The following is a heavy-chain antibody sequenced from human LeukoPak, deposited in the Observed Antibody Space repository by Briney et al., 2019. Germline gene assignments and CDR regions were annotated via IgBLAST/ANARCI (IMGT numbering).Heavy chain of an antibody. Sequence: GGSLRLSCAASGFTVSSNYMTWVRQAPGKGLEWVSVIYSGGNTYYADSVKGRFTISRDNSKNTLYLQMNSLRAEDTAVYYCARDIVGTTYGMDVWGQGTTVTVSS. D-gene: IGHD1-26*01. J-gene: IGHJ6*02. CDR2: IYSGGNT. V-gene: IGHV3-53*01. CDR1: GFTVSSNY. CDR3: ARDIVGTTYGMDV.